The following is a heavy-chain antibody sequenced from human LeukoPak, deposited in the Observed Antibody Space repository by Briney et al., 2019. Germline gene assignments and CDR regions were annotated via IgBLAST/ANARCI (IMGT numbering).Heavy chain of an antibody. J-gene: IGHJ4*02. D-gene: IGHD3-22*01. Sequence: SETLSLTCTVSGGSISSGGYYWSWIRQHPGKGLEWIGYIYYSGSTYYNPSPKSRVTISVDTSKNQFSLKLSSVTAADTAVYYCARDAEYYYDSSAIGSFDYWGQGTLVTVSS. CDR1: GGSISSGGYY. CDR2: IYYSGST. CDR3: ARDAEYYYDSSAIGSFDY. V-gene: IGHV4-31*03.